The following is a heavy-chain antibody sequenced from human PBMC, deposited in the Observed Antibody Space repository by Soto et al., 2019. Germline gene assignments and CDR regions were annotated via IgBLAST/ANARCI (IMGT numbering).Heavy chain of an antibody. CDR1: GYTFTTYD. Sequence: QVMLVQSGAEVKKPGASVQISCKASGYTFTTYDMHWVRQAPGQRLEWMGSINANNGNPKYSQSFQGRATFTRDTSATTGYMDLSSLISEDTAVYDCVVSSGWWDCHYWGQGPLVTVSS. V-gene: IGHV1-3*01. D-gene: IGHD6-13*01. CDR3: VVSSGWWDCHY. CDR2: INANNGNP. J-gene: IGHJ4*02.